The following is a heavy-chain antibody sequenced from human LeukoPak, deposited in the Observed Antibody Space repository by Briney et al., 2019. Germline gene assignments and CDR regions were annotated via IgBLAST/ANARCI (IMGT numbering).Heavy chain of an antibody. J-gene: IGHJ4*02. D-gene: IGHD2-2*01. Sequence: PGGSLRLSCAASGFSFSGYWMSWVRQAPGKGLEWVANIKQDGSEKYYVDSVKGRFTISRDNAKNSLYLQMNSLRAEDTAVYYCARVGTGYCSSTSCYDDYFDYWGQGTLVTVSS. V-gene: IGHV3-7*01. CDR3: ARVGTGYCSSTSCYDDYFDY. CDR2: IKQDGSEK. CDR1: GFSFSGYW.